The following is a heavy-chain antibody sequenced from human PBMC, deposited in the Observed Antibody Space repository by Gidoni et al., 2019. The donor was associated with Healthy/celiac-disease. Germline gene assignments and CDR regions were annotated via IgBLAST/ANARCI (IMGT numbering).Heavy chain of an antibody. J-gene: IGHJ5*02. V-gene: IGHV4-59*08. CDR2: IYYSGST. Sequence: QVQLQESGPGLVKPSATLSLTCTVSGGSISSYYWSWIRQPPGKGLEWIGYIYYSGSTNYNPSLKSRVTISVDTSKNQFSLKLSSVTAADTAVYYCARPRGGVGDWVGWFDPWGQGTLVTVSS. D-gene: IGHD2-21*02. CDR1: GGSISSYY. CDR3: ARPRGGVGDWVGWFDP.